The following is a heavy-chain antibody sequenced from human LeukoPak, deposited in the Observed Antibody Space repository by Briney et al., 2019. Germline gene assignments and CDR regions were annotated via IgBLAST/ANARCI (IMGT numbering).Heavy chain of an antibody. Sequence: SETLSLTCAVYGGSFSGYYWSWIRQPPGKGLEWIGEINHSGSTNYNPSLKSRVTISVDTSKTQFSLKLSSVTAEDTAVYYCARDERYYGSGKSFVVFDYWGQGTLSPSPQ. D-gene: IGHD3-10*01. CDR2: INHSGST. V-gene: IGHV4-34*01. J-gene: IGHJ4*02. CDR1: GGSFSGYY. CDR3: ARDERYYGSGKSFVVFDY.